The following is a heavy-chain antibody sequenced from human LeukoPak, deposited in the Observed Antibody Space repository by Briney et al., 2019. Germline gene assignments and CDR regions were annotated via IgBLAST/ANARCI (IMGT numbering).Heavy chain of an antibody. CDR3: ARELVVPAAIGWFDP. V-gene: IGHV4-61*02. CDR2: IYTSGST. Sequence: SETLFLTCTVSGGSISSGSYYWSWIRQPAGKGLEWIGRIYTSGSTNYNPSLKSRVTISVDTSKNQFSLKLSSVTAADTAVYYCARELVVPAAIGWFDPWGQGTLVTVSS. D-gene: IGHD2-2*02. CDR1: GGSISSGSYY. J-gene: IGHJ5*02.